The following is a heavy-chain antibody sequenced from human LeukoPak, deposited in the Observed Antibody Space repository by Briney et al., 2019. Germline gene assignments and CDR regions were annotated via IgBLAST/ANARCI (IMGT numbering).Heavy chain of an antibody. J-gene: IGHJ4*02. D-gene: IGHD3-10*01. CDR2: IDPNSGGT. CDR3: ARDYYGSGSYYRFLGY. CDR1: GYTFTGYY. V-gene: IGHV1-2*06. Sequence: ASVKVSCKASGYTFTGYYMHWVRQAPGQGLEWMGRIDPNSGGTNYAQKFQGRVTMTRDTSISTAYMELSRLRSDDTAVYYCARDYYGSGSYYRFLGYWGQGTLVTVSS.